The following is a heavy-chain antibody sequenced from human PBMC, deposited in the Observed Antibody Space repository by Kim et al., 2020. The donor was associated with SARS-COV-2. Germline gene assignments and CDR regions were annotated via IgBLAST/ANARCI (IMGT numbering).Heavy chain of an antibody. CDR3: ARRIEDWNYGGNFDY. Sequence: GESLKISCKGSGYSFTSYWIGWVRQMPGKGLEWMGIIYPGDSDTRYSPSFQGQVTISADKSISTAYLQWSSLKASDTAMYYCARRIEDWNYGGNFDYWGQGTLVTVSS. J-gene: IGHJ4*02. V-gene: IGHV5-51*01. CDR2: IYPGDSDT. D-gene: IGHD1-7*01. CDR1: GYSFTSYW.